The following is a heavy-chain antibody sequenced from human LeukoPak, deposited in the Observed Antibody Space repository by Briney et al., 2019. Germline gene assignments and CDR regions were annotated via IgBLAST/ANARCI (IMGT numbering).Heavy chain of an antibody. V-gene: IGHV3-21*01. D-gene: IGHD6-19*01. J-gene: IGHJ4*02. Sequence: GGSLRLSCAASGFTFSSYSMNWVRQAPGKGLEWVSSISSSGSSYIYYADSVKGRFTISRDNAKNSLYLQMNSLRAEDTAVYYCARDNVRLPGIAVAGTFDYWGQGTLVTVSS. CDR1: GFTFSSYS. CDR2: ISSSGSSYI. CDR3: ARDNVRLPGIAVAGTFDY.